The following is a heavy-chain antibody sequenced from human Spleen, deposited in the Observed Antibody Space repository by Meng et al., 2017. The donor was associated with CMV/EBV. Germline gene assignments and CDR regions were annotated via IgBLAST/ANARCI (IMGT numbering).Heavy chain of an antibody. CDR3: ARELGAAARSY. V-gene: IGHV4-39*07. Sequence: HLPESGPGLVKPSETLSLTCTVSGGSISSYYWGWIRQPPGKGLEWIGSIYYSGSTYYNPSLKSRVTISVDTSKNQFSLKLSSVTAADTAVYYCARELGAAARSYWGQGTLVTVSS. CDR1: GGSISSYY. D-gene: IGHD6-13*01. CDR2: IYYSGST. J-gene: IGHJ4*02.